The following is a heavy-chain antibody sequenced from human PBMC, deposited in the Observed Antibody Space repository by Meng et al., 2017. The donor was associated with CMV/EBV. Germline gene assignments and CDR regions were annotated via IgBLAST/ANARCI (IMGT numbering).Heavy chain of an antibody. J-gene: IGHJ4*02. CDR2: ISYDGSNK. V-gene: IGHV3-30-3*01. CDR1: GFTFSSYA. Sequence: QGQLVGSGGGVVQPGRSLRLSCAASGFTFSSYAMHWVRQAPGKGLEWVAVISYDGSNKYYAASVKGRFTISRDNSKNTLYLQMNSLRAEDTAVYYCAGYSEPDYWGQGTLVTVSS. D-gene: IGHD2-15*01. CDR3: AGYSEPDY.